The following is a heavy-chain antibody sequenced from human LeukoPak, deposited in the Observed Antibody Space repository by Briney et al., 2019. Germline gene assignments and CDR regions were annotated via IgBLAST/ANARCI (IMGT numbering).Heavy chain of an antibody. CDR3: AKDRYSSGWYSDFDY. CDR2: ISDDGSNK. Sequence: RSALRLSCAASGFTFSNYSMHWVRQAPGKGLEWVAVISDDGSNKYYGDSVKGRFNISRDNSKTTVYVQMNSLRAEDTAVYYCAKDRYSSGWYSDFDYWGQGTLVSVSS. J-gene: IGHJ4*02. CDR1: GFTFSNYS. V-gene: IGHV3-30*18. D-gene: IGHD6-19*01.